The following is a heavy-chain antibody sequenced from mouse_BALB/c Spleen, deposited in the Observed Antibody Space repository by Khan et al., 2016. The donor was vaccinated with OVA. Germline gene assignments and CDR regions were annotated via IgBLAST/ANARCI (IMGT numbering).Heavy chain of an antibody. CDR1: GYTFTNYW. CDR3: ARGGAARATWDYFDY. V-gene: IGHV1-63*02. J-gene: IGHJ2*01. D-gene: IGHD3-1*01. Sequence: QVRLQQSGAELVRPGTSVKMSCKAAGYTFTNYWIGWVKQRPGHGLEWVGDIYPGGGYTNYNEKFKGKATLTVDTSSSTAYMQLSSLTSEDSAFYYVARGGAARATWDYFDYWGQGTTLTVSS. CDR2: IYPGGGYT.